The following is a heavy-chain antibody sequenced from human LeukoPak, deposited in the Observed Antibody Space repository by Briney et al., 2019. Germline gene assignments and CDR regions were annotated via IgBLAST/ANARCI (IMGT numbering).Heavy chain of an antibody. CDR1: GYTFTSYG. V-gene: IGHV1-18*01. CDR2: ISAYNGNT. Sequence: ASVKVSCKASGYTFTSYGISWVRQAPGQGLEWMGWISAYNGNTNYAQKVQGRDTMTTDTSTSTAYMELRSLRSDDTAVYYCATVRNHYDSSGYHGSSLDYWGQGTLVTVSS. CDR3: ATVRNHYDSSGYHGSSLDY. D-gene: IGHD3-22*01. J-gene: IGHJ4*02.